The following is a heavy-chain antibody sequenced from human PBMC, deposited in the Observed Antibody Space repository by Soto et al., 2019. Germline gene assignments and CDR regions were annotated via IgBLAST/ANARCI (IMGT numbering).Heavy chain of an antibody. CDR1: GFTFSSYE. D-gene: IGHD6-19*01. CDR3: AREPFQQVAGIHGMDV. Sequence: GGSLRLSCAASGFTFSSYEMNWVRQAPGKGLEWVSYISSSGSTIYYADSVKGRFTISRDNAKNSLYLQMNSLRAEDTAVYYCAREPFQQVAGIHGMDVWGQGTTVTVSS. CDR2: ISSSGSTI. V-gene: IGHV3-48*03. J-gene: IGHJ6*02.